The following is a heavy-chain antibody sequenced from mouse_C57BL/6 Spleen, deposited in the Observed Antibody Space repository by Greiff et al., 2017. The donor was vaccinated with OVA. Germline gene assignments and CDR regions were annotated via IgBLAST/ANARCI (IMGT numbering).Heavy chain of an antibody. CDR1: GYAFSSSW. V-gene: IGHV1-82*01. J-gene: IGHJ3*01. CDR2: IYPGDGDT. D-gene: IGHD1-1*01. CDR3: ARKGGYGSSDGFAY. Sequence: VKLMESGPELVKPGASVKISCKASGYAFSSSWMNWVKQRPGKGLEWIGRIYPGDGDTNYNGKFKGKATLTADKSSRTAYMQLSSLTSEDSAVYFCARKGGYGSSDGFAYWGQGTLVTVSA.